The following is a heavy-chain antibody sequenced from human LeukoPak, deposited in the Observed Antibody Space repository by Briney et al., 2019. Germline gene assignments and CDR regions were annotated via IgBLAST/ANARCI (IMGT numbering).Heavy chain of an antibody. CDR1: GFTFSSYW. D-gene: IGHD5-18*01. V-gene: IGHV4-59*01. J-gene: IGHJ4*02. CDR2: IYYTGST. CDR3: TRDTPMVYFDY. Sequence: GPLRLSCAASGFTFSSYWMSWVRQAPGKGLEWIGYIYYTGSTKYNPSLKSRVTISVDTSKSQFSLKLSSVTAADTAVYYCTRDTPMVYFDYWGQGTLVTVSS.